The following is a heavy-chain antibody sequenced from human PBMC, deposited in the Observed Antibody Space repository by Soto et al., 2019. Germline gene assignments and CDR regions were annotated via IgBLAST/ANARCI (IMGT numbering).Heavy chain of an antibody. V-gene: IGHV4-39*01. CDR3: ARPFAAQTVAGFDS. CDR2: IPYSGNT. CDR1: GGSLSSGSYY. D-gene: IGHD6-19*01. Sequence: QLQLQESGPGLVKPSETLTLTCTVSGGSLSSGSYYWGWIRQPPGTGLEWIGSIPYSGNTYYNPSLKPRVTLSVDASKNEFSLKLSSVTAADTAVYYCARPFAAQTVAGFDSWGQGTLVTVSS. J-gene: IGHJ4*02.